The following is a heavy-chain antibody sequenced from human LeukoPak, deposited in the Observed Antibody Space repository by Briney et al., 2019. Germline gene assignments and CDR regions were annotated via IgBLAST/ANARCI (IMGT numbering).Heavy chain of an antibody. V-gene: IGHV3-33*01. CDR2: IRYDETNT. J-gene: IGHJ4*02. CDR3: ARDLNKGARGDY. D-gene: IGHD2/OR15-2a*01. Sequence: PGRSLRLSCAASGFSFSTYGMHWVRQAPGKGLEWVALIRYDETNTYHADSVKGRFTISRDNSKNTLYLQMSSLRAEDTAVYYCARDLNKGARGDYWGQGTLVTVSS. CDR1: GFSFSTYG.